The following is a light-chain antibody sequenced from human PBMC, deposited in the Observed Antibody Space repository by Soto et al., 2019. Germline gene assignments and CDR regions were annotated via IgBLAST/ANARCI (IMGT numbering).Light chain of an antibody. CDR1: QGILDY. V-gene: IGKV1-27*01. J-gene: IGKJ1*01. CDR3: QKYNTAPQT. Sequence: DIQMTQSPSSLSASVGDRVTITCRASQGILDYVAWFQQKPGKAPRLLIFAAFTLHSGVPSRFSGSGAGTDFTLTISSLQPEDAATYYCQKYNTAPQTFGQGTTVEIK. CDR2: AAF.